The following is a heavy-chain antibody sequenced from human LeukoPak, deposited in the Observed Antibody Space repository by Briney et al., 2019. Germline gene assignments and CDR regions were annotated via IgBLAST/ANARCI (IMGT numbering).Heavy chain of an antibody. J-gene: IGHJ4*02. V-gene: IGHV1-18*04. D-gene: IGHD3-22*01. Sequence: ASVKLSCKTSGYPFISYGLSWVRQAPGQGLEWMGWISAYNGDTNCAQRLQGRVTMTTDTSTTTAYMELRSLRSDDTAVYYCARVFYFYDTSGPQYSFDYWGQGTLVTVSS. CDR3: ARVFYFYDTSGPQYSFDY. CDR1: GYPFISYG. CDR2: ISAYNGDT.